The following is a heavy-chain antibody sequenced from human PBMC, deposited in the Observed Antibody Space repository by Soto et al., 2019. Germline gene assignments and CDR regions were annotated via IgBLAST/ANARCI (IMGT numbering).Heavy chain of an antibody. D-gene: IGHD6-13*01. V-gene: IGHV3-30*18. CDR2: ISYDGSNK. J-gene: IGHJ6*02. Sequence: PGGSLRLSCAASGFTFSSYGMHWVRQAPGKGLEWVAVISYDGSNKYYADSVKGRFTISRDNSKNTLYLQMNSLRAEDTAVYYCAKVYSSSWYDVDYYYYGMDVWGQGTTVTVSS. CDR1: GFTFSSYG. CDR3: AKVYSSSWYDVDYYYYGMDV.